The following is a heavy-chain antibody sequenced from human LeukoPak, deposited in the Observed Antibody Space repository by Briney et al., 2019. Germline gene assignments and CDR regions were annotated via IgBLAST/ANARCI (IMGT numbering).Heavy chain of an antibody. J-gene: IGHJ4*02. CDR2: INAGNGNT. CDR3: ARDTTIAVAGTMDY. Sequence: GASVKVSCKASGYTFTSYAMHWVRQAPGQRLEWMGWINAGNGNTKYSQKFQGRVTITRDTSASTAYMELSSLRSEDTAVYYCARDTTIAVAGTMDYWGQGTLVTVSS. CDR1: GYTFTSYA. D-gene: IGHD6-19*01. V-gene: IGHV1-3*01.